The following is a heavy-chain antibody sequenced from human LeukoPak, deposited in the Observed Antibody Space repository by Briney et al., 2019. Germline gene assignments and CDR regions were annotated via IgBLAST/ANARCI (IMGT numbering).Heavy chain of an antibody. J-gene: IGHJ4*02. Sequence: SETLSLTCIVSGGSISRGSYYWIWIRQPAGKGLEWMGRVYNSGSTNYNPSLKSRVTISTDMSKNQFSLKLSSVTAADTAVYYCARQTFGALYFDSWGQGTLVTVSS. CDR3: ARQTFGALYFDS. V-gene: IGHV4-61*02. CDR1: GGSISRGSYY. CDR2: VYNSGST. D-gene: IGHD3-10*01.